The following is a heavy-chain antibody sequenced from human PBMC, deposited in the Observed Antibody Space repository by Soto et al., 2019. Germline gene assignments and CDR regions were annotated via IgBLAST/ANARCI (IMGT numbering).Heavy chain of an antibody. V-gene: IGHV1-69*13. D-gene: IGHD6-13*01. CDR3: ARDEGLYSSPLTYYYYGMDV. CDR1: GGTFSSYA. CDR2: IIPIFGTA. Sequence: GASVRVSWKASGGTFSSYAISWVRQAPGQGLEWMGGIIPIFGTANYAQKFQGRVAITADESTSTAYMELSSLRSEDTAVYYCARDEGLYSSPLTYYYYGMDVWGQGTTVTVSS. J-gene: IGHJ6*02.